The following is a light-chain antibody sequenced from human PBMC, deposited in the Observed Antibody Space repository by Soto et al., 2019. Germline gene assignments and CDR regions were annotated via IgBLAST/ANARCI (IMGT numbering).Light chain of an antibody. Sequence: IGLTQSPGTLSFSPGERATLSCRASQYMTRTYIAWYQQKPGQAPRLLIYPASNRAAGIPDKCSGSGSGTDYSLTITRLEPEDSEVYYCHQYDKAPQTFGQGTTVESK. CDR1: QYMTRTY. V-gene: IGKV3-20*01. CDR2: PAS. CDR3: HQYDKAPQT. J-gene: IGKJ2*01.